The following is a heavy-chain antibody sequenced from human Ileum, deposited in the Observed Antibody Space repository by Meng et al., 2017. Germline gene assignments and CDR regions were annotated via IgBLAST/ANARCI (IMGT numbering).Heavy chain of an antibody. Sequence: QVQLEESGPGLVRPSATLSLTCTVSGGSVSTSDYQWGWIRQPPGKGLEWIGYAGTNYNPSLKSRVTISVDTSKRQFSLKLTSVTAADTAVYYCARDHWGSLDYWGQGILVTVSS. CDR3: ARDHWGSLDY. D-gene: IGHD7-27*01. CDR1: GGSVSTSDYQ. V-gene: IGHV4-61*08. CDR2: AGT. J-gene: IGHJ4*02.